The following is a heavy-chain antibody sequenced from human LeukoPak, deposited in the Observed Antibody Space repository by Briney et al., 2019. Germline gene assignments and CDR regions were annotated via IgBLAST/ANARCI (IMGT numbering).Heavy chain of an antibody. CDR2: IIPIFGTA. CDR1: GGTFSSYA. Sequence: AASVKASCKASGGTFSSYAISWVRQAPGQGLEWMGGIIPIFGTANYAQKFQGRVTITADESTSTAYMELSSLRSEDTAVYYCARDGDDSSQTGVNDAFDIWGQGTMVTVSS. D-gene: IGHD3-22*01. J-gene: IGHJ3*02. V-gene: IGHV1-69*13. CDR3: ARDGDDSSQTGVNDAFDI.